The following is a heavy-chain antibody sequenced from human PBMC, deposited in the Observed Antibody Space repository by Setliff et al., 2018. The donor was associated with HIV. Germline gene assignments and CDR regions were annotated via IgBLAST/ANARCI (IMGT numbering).Heavy chain of an antibody. D-gene: IGHD6-19*01. CDR3: ARALGGSGWSIDY. V-gene: IGHV4-4*08. J-gene: IGHJ4*02. Sequence: TLSLTCTVSSGSISTHYWSWIRQPPGKGLEWIGYIYTSGATYYNPSLKSRVTISIDTSKNQFSLKLSSVTAADTAVYYCARALGGSGWSIDYWGQGTLVTVSS. CDR2: IYTSGAT. CDR1: SGSISTHY.